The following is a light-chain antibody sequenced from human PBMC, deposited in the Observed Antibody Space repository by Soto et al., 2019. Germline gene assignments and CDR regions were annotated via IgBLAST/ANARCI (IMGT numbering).Light chain of an antibody. CDR3: QQYVTSPWA. J-gene: IGKJ1*01. Sequence: LAQFPAALSFSGWERCTLSCMSSQSVSSSFLAWYQQKPGQAPRLLIYGASNRATGIPDRFSGSGSGTDFTLTISRLEPEDFAVYYCQQYVTSPWAFGQGTKVDIK. V-gene: IGKV3-20*01. CDR1: QSVSSSF. CDR2: GAS.